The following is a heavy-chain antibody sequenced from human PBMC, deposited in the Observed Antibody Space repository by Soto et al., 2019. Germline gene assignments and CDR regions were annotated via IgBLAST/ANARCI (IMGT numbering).Heavy chain of an antibody. CDR3: ARPKAEAIGAGWFAP. V-gene: IGHV3-7*01. CDR2: ISGDGDRK. Sequence: GGSLRLSCAASGFTFSSFWMSWVRQAPGKGLEWVATISGDGDRKYYVDSLEGRFTISRDNAKNSLDLQLNSLTAEDTAVYYCARPKAEAIGAGWFAPWGQGTLVTVSS. D-gene: IGHD6-13*01. J-gene: IGHJ5*02. CDR1: GFTFSSFW.